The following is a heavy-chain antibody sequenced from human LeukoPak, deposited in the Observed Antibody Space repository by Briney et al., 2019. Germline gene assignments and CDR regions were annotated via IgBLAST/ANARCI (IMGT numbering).Heavy chain of an antibody. V-gene: IGHV3-74*01. CDR1: GFTFSTYW. CDR3: ARASTTVPNLLDH. Sequence: GGSLRLSCAASGFTFSTYWMHWVRQAPGKGLVWVARIKGDGSSTIYADSVKGRFTISRDSSKNTLYLQTSSLRAEDTAVYYCARASTTVPNLLDHWGRGTLVTVSS. J-gene: IGHJ4*02. CDR2: IKGDGSST. D-gene: IGHD4-17*01.